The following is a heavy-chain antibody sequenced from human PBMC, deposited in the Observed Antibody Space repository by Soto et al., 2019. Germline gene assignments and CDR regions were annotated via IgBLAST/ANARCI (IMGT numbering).Heavy chain of an antibody. J-gene: IGHJ4*02. D-gene: IGHD1-26*01. CDR1: GYSXXXXD. CDR2: MQPRDGRT. V-gene: IGHV1-8*01. Sequence: QVQLVQSGXXXXXXXXXVKVSCKAXGYSXXXXDINWVRQTXXQGLEWMGWMQPRDGRTGYAQKFQGRVTMTRDTSINTAYMELSSLTSDDTAFYYCARGVTAGVDYWGQGTLVTVSS. CDR3: ARGVTAGVDY.